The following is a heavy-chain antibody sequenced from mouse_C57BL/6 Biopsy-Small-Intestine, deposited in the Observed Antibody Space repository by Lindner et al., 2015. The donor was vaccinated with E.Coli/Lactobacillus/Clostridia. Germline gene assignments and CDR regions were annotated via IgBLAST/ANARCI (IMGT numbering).Heavy chain of an antibody. CDR1: GYTFTNYW. Sequence: VQLQESGAELVRPGTSVKMSCKASGYTFTNYWIGWAKQRPGHGLEWIGDIYPGGGYTNYNEKFKGKATLTADKSSSTAYMQLSSLTSEDSAVYFCARKDLLPMDYWGQGTSVTVSS. D-gene: IGHD2-1*01. CDR3: ARKDLLPMDY. J-gene: IGHJ4*01. V-gene: IGHV1-63*01. CDR2: IYPGGGYT.